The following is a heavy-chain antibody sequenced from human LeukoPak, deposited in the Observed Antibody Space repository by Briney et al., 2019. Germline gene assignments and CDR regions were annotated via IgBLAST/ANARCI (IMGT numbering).Heavy chain of an antibody. Sequence: PSETLSLTCTVSGGSISSYYWSWLRQPPGKGLEWIGYIYYSGSTNYNPSLKSRVSISVGTSKNQFSLKLSSVTAADTAVYYCARTYYGSGSYLQYYYYGMDVWGQGTTVTVSS. CDR3: ARTYYGSGSYLQYYYYGMDV. V-gene: IGHV4-59*08. CDR2: IYYSGST. J-gene: IGHJ6*02. D-gene: IGHD3-10*01. CDR1: GGSISSYY.